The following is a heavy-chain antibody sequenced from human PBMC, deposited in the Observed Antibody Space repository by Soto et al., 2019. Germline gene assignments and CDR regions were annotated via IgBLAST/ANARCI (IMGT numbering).Heavy chain of an antibody. CDR2: IGGSGFT. Sequence: EVQLLESGEGLVRPGGSLTLSCAASGFTFSNYAMSWVRQAPGKDLEWVSVIGGSGFTRYADSVQGRLTISRDNSKNTVSLEMNSLRAEDTALYFCAKGSNTAPLYYFDFWGQGILVTVSS. D-gene: IGHD3-10*01. V-gene: IGHV3-23*01. CDR1: GFTFSNYA. CDR3: AKGSNTAPLYYFDF. J-gene: IGHJ4*02.